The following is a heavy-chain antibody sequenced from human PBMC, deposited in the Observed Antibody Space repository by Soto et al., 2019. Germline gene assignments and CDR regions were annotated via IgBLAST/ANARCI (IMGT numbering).Heavy chain of an antibody. CDR3: ARDPIAAAGNDGMDV. V-gene: IGHV3-33*01. CDR2: IWYDGSNK. CDR1: GFTFSSYG. J-gene: IGHJ6*02. D-gene: IGHD6-13*01. Sequence: SGGSLRLSCAASGFTFSSYGMHWVRQAPGKGLEWVAVIWYDGSNKYYADSVKGRFTISRDNSKNTLYLQMNSLRAEDTAVYYCARDPIAAAGNDGMDVWGQGTTVTVSS.